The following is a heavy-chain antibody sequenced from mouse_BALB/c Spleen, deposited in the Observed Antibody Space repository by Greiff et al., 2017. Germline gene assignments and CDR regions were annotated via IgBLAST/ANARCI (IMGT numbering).Heavy chain of an antibody. Sequence: EVMLVESGGGLVKPGGSLKLSCAASGFTFSSYAMSWVRQTPEKRLEWVASISSGGSTYYPDSVKGRFTISRDNARNILYLQMSSLRSEDTAMYYCARENYGFAYWGQGTLVTVSA. CDR2: ISSGGST. V-gene: IGHV5-6-5*01. CDR1: GFTFSSYA. D-gene: IGHD1-1*02. CDR3: ARENYGFAY. J-gene: IGHJ3*01.